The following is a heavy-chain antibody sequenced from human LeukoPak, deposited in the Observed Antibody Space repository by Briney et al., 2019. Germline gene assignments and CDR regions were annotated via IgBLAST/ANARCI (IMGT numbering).Heavy chain of an antibody. CDR1: GGSITSSSSD. Sequence: PSETLSLTCTVSGGSITSSSSDWGWIRQPPGRGLEWLGSIYYSGSTYYNPSLKSRVTISVDTSKNQFSLKLSSVTAADTAVYYCARHRASNYYYYGMDVWGQGTTVTVSS. V-gene: IGHV4-39*01. CDR2: IYYSGST. CDR3: ARHRASNYYYYGMDV. J-gene: IGHJ6*02.